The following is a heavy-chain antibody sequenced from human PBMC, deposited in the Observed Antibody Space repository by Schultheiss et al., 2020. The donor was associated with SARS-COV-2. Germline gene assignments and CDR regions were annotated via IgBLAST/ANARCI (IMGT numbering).Heavy chain of an antibody. CDR2: IYYSGST. Sequence: SQTLSLTCTVSGGSISSGGYYWSWIRQHPGKGLEWIGYIYYSGSTNYNPSLKSRVTISVDTSKNQFSLKLSSVTAADTAVYYCARLYCSSTSCYEDYWGQGTLVTVSS. J-gene: IGHJ4*02. V-gene: IGHV4-61*08. CDR1: GGSISSGGYY. D-gene: IGHD2-2*01. CDR3: ARLYCSSTSCYEDY.